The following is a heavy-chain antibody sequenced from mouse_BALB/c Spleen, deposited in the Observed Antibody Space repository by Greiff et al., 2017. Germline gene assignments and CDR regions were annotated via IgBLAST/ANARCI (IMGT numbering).Heavy chain of an antibody. CDR3: ARQLGLRYYAMDY. J-gene: IGHJ4*01. V-gene: IGHV3-8*02. D-gene: IGHD3-1*01. CDR2: ISYSGST. Sequence: DVQLQESGPSLVKPSQTLSLTCSVTGDSITSGYWNWIRKFPGNKLEYMGYISYSGSTYYNPSLKSPISITRDTSKNQYYLQLNSVTTEDTATYYCARQLGLRYYAMDYWGQGTSVTVSS. CDR1: GDSITSGY.